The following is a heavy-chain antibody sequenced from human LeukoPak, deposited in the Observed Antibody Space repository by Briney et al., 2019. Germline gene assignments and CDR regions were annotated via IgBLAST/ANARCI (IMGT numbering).Heavy chain of an antibody. Sequence: SETLSLTCTVSGGSISSSSYYWGWIRQPPGKGLEWIGSIYYSGTTYYNPSLKSRVTISIDTSRNQFSLKLSSVTAADTAMYYCARPRSNWDPNWFDPWGQGTLVTVSS. CDR1: GGSISSSSYY. D-gene: IGHD6-13*01. CDR3: ARPRSNWDPNWFDP. V-gene: IGHV4-39*01. CDR2: IYYSGTT. J-gene: IGHJ5*02.